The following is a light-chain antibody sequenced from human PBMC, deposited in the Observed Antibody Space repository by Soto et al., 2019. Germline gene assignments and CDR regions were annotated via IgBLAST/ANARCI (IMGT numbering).Light chain of an antibody. CDR1: HDIGNS. V-gene: IGKV1-33*01. CDR2: DAY. J-gene: IGKJ3*01. Sequence: DIQMTQSPPSLSASVGDRVTITCQASHDIGNSLNWYQAKPGQAPKLVIYDAYNLETGVPSTFSGSGYGTLFTFTISGLRPEYIATYYCQKSDHLPLFGPGTKVDLK. CDR3: QKSDHLPL.